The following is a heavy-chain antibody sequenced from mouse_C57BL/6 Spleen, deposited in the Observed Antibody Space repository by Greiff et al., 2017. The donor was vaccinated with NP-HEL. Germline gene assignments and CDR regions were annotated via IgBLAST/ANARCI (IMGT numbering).Heavy chain of an antibody. J-gene: IGHJ4*01. CDR3: TRYTTVVDAMDY. V-gene: IGHV5-9-1*02. CDR2: LSSGGDYI. D-gene: IGHD1-1*01. Sequence: DVQLVESGEGLVKPGGSLKLSCAASGFTFSSYAMSWVRQTPEKRLAWVAYLSSGGDYIYYADTVKGRFTISRDNARNTLYLQMSSLKSEDTAMYYWTRYTTVVDAMDYWGQGTSVTVAS. CDR1: GFTFSSYA.